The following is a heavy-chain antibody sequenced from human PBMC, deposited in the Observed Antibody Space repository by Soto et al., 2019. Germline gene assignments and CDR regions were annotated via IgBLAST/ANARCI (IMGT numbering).Heavy chain of an antibody. V-gene: IGHV4-61*01. D-gene: IGHD2-15*01. CDR1: GGSVSSNNYF. CDR3: ATVRRVDTAKFYFDY. CDR2: IFYSGSI. Sequence: SETLSLTCTVSGGSVSSNNYFWSWIRQPPGKGLEWIGYIFYSGSINYNPSLKSRVTISVDTSNNQFSLKLSSVTAADTAVYYCATVRRVDTAKFYFDYWGQGTLVTVSS. J-gene: IGHJ4*02.